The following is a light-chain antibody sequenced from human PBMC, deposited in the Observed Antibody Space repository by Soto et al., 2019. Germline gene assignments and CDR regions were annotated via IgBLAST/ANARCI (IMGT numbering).Light chain of an antibody. Sequence: DIRMTQSPSSLSASVGDRVTITCRASQSISSYLNWYQQKPGKAPKLLIYAASSLQSGVPSRFSGRGSWTDFTLTISSMEPEDSSVYYCQQYGSSLLTFGGGTKVDI. CDR2: AAS. J-gene: IGKJ4*01. V-gene: IGKV1-39*01. CDR1: QSISSY. CDR3: QQYGSSLLT.